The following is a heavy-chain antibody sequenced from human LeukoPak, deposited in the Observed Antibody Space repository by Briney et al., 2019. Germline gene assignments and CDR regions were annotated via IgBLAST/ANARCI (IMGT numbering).Heavy chain of an antibody. CDR3: ARASGGDEMATIDNAFDI. CDR2: IYTSGST. D-gene: IGHD5-24*01. J-gene: IGHJ3*02. Sequence: SETLSLTCTVSGGSISSYYWSWIRQPAGKGLEWIGRIYTSGSTNYNPSLKSRVTISVDTSKNQFSLKLSSVTAADTAVYYCARASGGDEMATIDNAFDIWGQGTMVTVSS. CDR1: GGSISSYY. V-gene: IGHV4-4*07.